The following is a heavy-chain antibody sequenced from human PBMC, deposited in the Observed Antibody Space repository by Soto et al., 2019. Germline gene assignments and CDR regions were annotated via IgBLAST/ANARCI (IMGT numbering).Heavy chain of an antibody. V-gene: IGHV3-48*02. CDR1: GFTFSSYS. CDR2: ISSSSSTI. J-gene: IGHJ6*02. D-gene: IGHD6-13*01. CDR3: ARDPLAAPPHPYYYYGMDV. Sequence: EVQLVESGGGLVQPGGSLRLSCAASGFTFSSYSMNWVRQAPGKGLEWVSYISSSSSTIYYADSVKGRFTISRDNAKNXLXXQMNSLRDEDTAVYYCARDPLAAPPHPYYYYGMDVWGQGTTVTVSS.